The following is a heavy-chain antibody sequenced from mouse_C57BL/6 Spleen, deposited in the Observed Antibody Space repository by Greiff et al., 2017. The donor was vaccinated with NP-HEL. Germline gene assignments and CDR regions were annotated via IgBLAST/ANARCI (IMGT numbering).Heavy chain of an antibody. CDR2: IYPGDGDT. V-gene: IGHV1-82*01. D-gene: IGHD2-4*01. CDR1: GYAFSSSW. Sequence: QVQLQQSGPELVKPGASVKISCEASGYAFSSSWMNWVKQRPGKGLEWIGRIYPGDGDTNYNGKFKGKATLTADKSSSTAYMQLSSLTSEDSAVYFCARWVYDYDDYWGQGTTLTVSS. CDR3: ARWVYDYDDY. J-gene: IGHJ2*01.